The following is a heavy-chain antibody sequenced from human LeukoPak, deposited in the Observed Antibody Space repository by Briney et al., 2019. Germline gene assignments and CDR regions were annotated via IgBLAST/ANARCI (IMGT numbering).Heavy chain of an antibody. CDR1: GGSFSGYY. J-gene: IGHJ6*02. CDR3: AAAPILRGEGGEHYKYGMDV. Sequence: PSETLPLTCAVYGGSFSGYYWSWIRQPPGKGLEWIGEIHHNGTRNYNPSLKSRVTISADTFKNHFSLIVTSLTAADTAVYYCAAAPILRGEGGEHYKYGMDVWGQGTTVIVSS. V-gene: IGHV4-34*01. CDR2: IHHNGTR. D-gene: IGHD2-2*02.